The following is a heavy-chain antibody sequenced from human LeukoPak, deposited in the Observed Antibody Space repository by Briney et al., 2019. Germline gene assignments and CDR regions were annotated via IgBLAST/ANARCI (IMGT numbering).Heavy chain of an antibody. J-gene: IGHJ4*02. CDR1: GFTFSSYW. CDR2: INSDGSST. V-gene: IGHV3-74*01. D-gene: IGHD3-9*01. CDR3: ARDRTNYDILAGIFDY. Sequence: PGGSPRLSCAASGFTFSSYWMHWVRQAPGKGLVWVSRINSDGSSTSYADSVKGRFTISRDNAKNTLYLQMNSLRAEDTAVYYCARDRTNYDILAGIFDYWGQGTLVTVSS.